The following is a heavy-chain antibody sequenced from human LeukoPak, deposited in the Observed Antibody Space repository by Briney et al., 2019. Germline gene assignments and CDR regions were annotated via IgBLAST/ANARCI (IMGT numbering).Heavy chain of an antibody. CDR1: GFTFSSYA. J-gene: IGHJ4*02. D-gene: IGHD3-9*01. V-gene: IGHV3-64D*06. CDR2: ISSNGGST. CDR3: VKGRRMLRYFYWLLPGPWDY. Sequence: GGSLRLSCSASGFTFSSYAMHWVRQAPGKGLEYVSAISSNGGSTYYADSVKGRFTISRDNSKNTLYLQMSSLRAEDTAVYYCVKGRRMLRYFYWLLPGPWDYWGQGTLVTVSS.